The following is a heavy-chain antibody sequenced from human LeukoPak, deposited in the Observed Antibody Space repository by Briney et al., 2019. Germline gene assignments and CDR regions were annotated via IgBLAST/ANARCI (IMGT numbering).Heavy chain of an antibody. J-gene: IGHJ4*02. V-gene: IGHV4-31*03. Sequence: PSHSLSLICTVSGCSISSGGYSWSRLRHHPPKALVCIGYIYYSGSTSYNPSLKSRVTISVDTSKNQFSLKMTSVTAADTAVYYCARGGYYDILNGPFDYWGQGTLVTVSS. D-gene: IGHD3-9*01. CDR2: IYYSGST. CDR3: ARGGYYDILNGPFDY. CDR1: GCSISSGGYS.